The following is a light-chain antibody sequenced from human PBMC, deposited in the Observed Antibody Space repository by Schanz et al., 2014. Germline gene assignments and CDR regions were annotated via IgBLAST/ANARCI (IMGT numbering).Light chain of an antibody. CDR1: QSVSSY. CDR3: QQYNNWPYT. Sequence: EIVLTQSPATLSLSPGERATLSCRASQSVSSYLAWYQQKPGQAPRLLIYGASTRATGIPARFSGSGSGTEFTLTISSLQSEDFAVYYCQQYNNWPYTFGQGT. CDR2: GAS. J-gene: IGKJ2*01. V-gene: IGKV3D-15*01.